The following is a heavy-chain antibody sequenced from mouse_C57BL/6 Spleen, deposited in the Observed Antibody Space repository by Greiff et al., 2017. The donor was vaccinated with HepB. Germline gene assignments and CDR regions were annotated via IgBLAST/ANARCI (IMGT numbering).Heavy chain of an antibody. CDR2: INPNNGGT. V-gene: IGHV1-22*01. J-gene: IGHJ4*01. CDR3: ARFYKRIYYAMDY. Sequence: EVQLQQSGPELVKPGASVKMSCKASGYTFTDYNMHWVKQSHGKSLEWIGYINPNNGGTSYNQKFKGKATLTVNKSSSTAYMELRSLTSEDSAVYYCARFYKRIYYAMDYWGQGTSVTVSS. D-gene: IGHD1-3*01. CDR1: GYTFTDYN.